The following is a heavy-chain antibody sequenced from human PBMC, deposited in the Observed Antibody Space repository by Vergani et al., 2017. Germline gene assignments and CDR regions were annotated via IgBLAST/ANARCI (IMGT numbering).Heavy chain of an antibody. Sequence: QVQLVESGGGVVQPGRSLRLSCAASGFTFSSYGMHWVRQAPGKGLEWVAVIWYDGSNKYYADSVKGRFTISRDNSKNTLYLQMNSLRAEDTAVYYCARDGYSSSWYYDYYGMDVWGQGTTVTVSS. D-gene: IGHD6-13*01. CDR1: GFTFSSYG. J-gene: IGHJ6*02. CDR2: IWYDGSNK. CDR3: ARDGYSSSWYYDYYGMDV. V-gene: IGHV3-33*01.